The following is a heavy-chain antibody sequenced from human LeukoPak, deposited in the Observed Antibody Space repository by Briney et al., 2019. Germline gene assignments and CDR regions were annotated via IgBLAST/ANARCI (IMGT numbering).Heavy chain of an antibody. D-gene: IGHD2-2*01. CDR1: GGSFSGYY. Sequence: SETLSLTCAVYGGSFSGYYWSWIRQPPGKGLEWIGEIDHSGSTNYNPSLKSRVTIPVDTSKNQFSLKLSSVTAADTAVYYCARGERCSSTSCPKGVDYWGQGTLVTVSS. V-gene: IGHV4-34*01. CDR3: ARGERCSSTSCPKGVDY. J-gene: IGHJ4*02. CDR2: IDHSGST.